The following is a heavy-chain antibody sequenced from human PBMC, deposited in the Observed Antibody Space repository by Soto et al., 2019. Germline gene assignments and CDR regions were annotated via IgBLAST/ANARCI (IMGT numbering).Heavy chain of an antibody. V-gene: IGHV3-23*01. J-gene: IGHJ6*02. CDR2: ISGSGGST. D-gene: IGHD3-3*01. CDR1: GFTFSSYS. Sequence: GGSLRLSGAASGFTFSSYSMSWVRQAPGKGLEWVSAISGSGGSTYYADSVKGRFTISRDNSKNTLYLQMNSLRAEDTAVYYCAKFRTIFGVQIRRYYYYGRDGRGQEPTVT. CDR3: AKFRTIFGVQIRRYYYYGRDG.